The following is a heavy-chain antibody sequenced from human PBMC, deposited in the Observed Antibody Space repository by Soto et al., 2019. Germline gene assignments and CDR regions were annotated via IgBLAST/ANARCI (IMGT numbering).Heavy chain of an antibody. Sequence: QITLKESGPPVVKPTQTLTLTCTFSGFSLNTPGAGVGWIRQPPVEALEWLTLLYWNDEKRYSTSLKNRLTTTKDTSKNQVVMTMSNMDPVDTATYYCVSGSFPNWFDPWGRGILVTVS. V-gene: IGHV2-5*01. J-gene: IGHJ5*02. CDR3: VSGSFPNWFDP. CDR1: GFSLNTPGAG. CDR2: LYWNDEK. D-gene: IGHD3-10*01.